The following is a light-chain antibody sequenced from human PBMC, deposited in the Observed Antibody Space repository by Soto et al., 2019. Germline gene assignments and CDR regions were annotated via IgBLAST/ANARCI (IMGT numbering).Light chain of an antibody. J-gene: IGKJ2*01. CDR1: QGITTY. Sequence: IQLTQSPSSLPASVGDRVTITCRASQGITTYLAWYQQKPGKAPKLLIYAASALQSGVPSRFSGSGSGTDFTLTISSLQPEDVAVYYCQQYYSVPYIFGQGTNLEIK. V-gene: IGKV1-9*01. CDR2: AAS. CDR3: QQYYSVPYI.